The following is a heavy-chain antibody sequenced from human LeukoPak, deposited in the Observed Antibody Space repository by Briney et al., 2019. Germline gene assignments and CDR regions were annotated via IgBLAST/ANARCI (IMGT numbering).Heavy chain of an antibody. CDR2: IRYDGSNK. CDR3: AKDKGGFEVTTLYFDY. CDR1: GFTFSSYG. D-gene: IGHD4-17*01. Sequence: PGGSLRLSCAASGFTFSSYGMHWVRQAPGKGLEWVAFIRYDGSNKYYADSVKGRFTISRDNSKNTLYLQMNSLRAEDTAVYYCAKDKGGFEVTTLYFDYWGQGTLVTVSS. V-gene: IGHV3-30*02. J-gene: IGHJ4*02.